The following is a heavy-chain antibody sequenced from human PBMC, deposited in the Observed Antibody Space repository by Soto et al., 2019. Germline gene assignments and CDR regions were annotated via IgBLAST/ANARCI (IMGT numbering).Heavy chain of an antibody. Sequence: GALRLSCAASGFTFSSYDMHWVRQATGKGLEWVSAIGTAGDTYYPGSVKGRFTISRENAKNSLYLQMNSLRAGDTAVYYCAMGWLVRDAFDIWGQGTMVTVSS. J-gene: IGHJ3*02. CDR2: IGTAGDT. V-gene: IGHV3-13*01. CDR1: GFTFSSYD. D-gene: IGHD6-19*01. CDR3: AMGWLVRDAFDI.